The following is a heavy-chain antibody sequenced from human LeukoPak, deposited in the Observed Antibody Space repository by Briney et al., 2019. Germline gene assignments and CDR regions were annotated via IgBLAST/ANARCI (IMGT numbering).Heavy chain of an antibody. CDR3: TTDYCSGGSCYSDDY. CDR1: GFTFSSYA. Sequence: GGSLRLSCAASGFTFSSYAMSWVRQAPGKGLEWVSTISGGGDSTNSADSVKGRFTIARDNAKNTLYLQMNGLRVEDTAVYYCTTDYCSGGSCYSDDYWGQGTLVTVSS. V-gene: IGHV3-23*01. J-gene: IGHJ4*02. D-gene: IGHD2-15*01. CDR2: ISGGGDST.